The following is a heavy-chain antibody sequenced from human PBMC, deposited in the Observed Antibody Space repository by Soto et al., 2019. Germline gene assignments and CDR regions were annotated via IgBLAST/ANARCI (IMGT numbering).Heavy chain of an antibody. CDR3: TSSTVTTYFDC. D-gene: IGHD4-17*01. CDR1: GFTFSAYA. CDR2: ISYDGSNK. J-gene: IGHJ4*02. V-gene: IGHV3-30-3*01. Sequence: EGSLRLSCAASGFTFSAYAMHWVRQAPGKGLEWVTGISYDGSNKYYAGSVKGRFTISRDNSMDTLYLHMNNLRADDTAVYYCTSSTVTTYFDCRGQRSLFTVSS.